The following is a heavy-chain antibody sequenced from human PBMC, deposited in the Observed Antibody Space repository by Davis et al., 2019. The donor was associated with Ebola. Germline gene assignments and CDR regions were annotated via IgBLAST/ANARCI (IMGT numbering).Heavy chain of an antibody. Sequence: SETLSLTCTVSGGSVSSGSYYWSWIRQPPGKGLEWIGYIYYSGSTYYNPSLKSRVTISVDTSKNQFSLKLSSVTAADTAVYYCASESCSGATCHFDYWGQGTLVTVSS. D-gene: IGHD2-15*01. V-gene: IGHV4-61*01. CDR1: GGSVSSGSYY. CDR3: ASESCSGATCHFDY. CDR2: IYYSGST. J-gene: IGHJ4*02.